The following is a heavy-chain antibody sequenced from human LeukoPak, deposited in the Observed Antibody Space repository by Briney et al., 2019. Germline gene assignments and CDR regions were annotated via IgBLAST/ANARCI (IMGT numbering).Heavy chain of an antibody. CDR3: AREMQWELLFDY. CDR1: GFTFSDYY. D-gene: IGHD1-26*01. V-gene: IGHV3-11*04. J-gene: IGHJ4*02. Sequence: GGSLRLSCAASGFTFSDYYMSWIRQAPGKGLEWVSYSSSNGSTINYADSVNGRFNISRDNAKTSLYLQMNSVRAEDTAVYCCAREMQWELLFDYWGQGTLVTVSS. CDR2: SSSNGSTI.